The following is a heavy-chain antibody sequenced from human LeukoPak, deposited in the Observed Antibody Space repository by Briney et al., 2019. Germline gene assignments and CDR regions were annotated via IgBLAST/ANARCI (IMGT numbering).Heavy chain of an antibody. D-gene: IGHD3-10*01. Sequence: ASVKVSCTASGYTFTSYYMHWVRQAPGQGLEWMGIVNPSGGSTSYAQKFQGRVTITADKSTSTAYMELSSLRSEDTAVYYCAREDYYGSGSWGTFDYWGQGTLVTVSS. V-gene: IGHV1-46*01. CDR3: AREDYYGSGSWGTFDY. CDR1: GYTFTSYY. J-gene: IGHJ4*02. CDR2: VNPSGGST.